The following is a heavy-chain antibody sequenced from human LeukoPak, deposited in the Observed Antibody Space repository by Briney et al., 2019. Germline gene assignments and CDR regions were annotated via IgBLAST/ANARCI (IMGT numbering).Heavy chain of an antibody. D-gene: IGHD3-10*01. CDR3: ARRWVRGGSMDV. J-gene: IGHJ6*03. CDR2: IYHTGST. CDR1: GYSISSGYY. V-gene: IGHV4-38-2*02. Sequence: SETLSLTCNVSGYSISSGYYWGWIRQPPGKGLQWIGSIYHTGSTYYNPSLKSRVTISVDTPKKQFSLKLSSVTAADTAVYYCARRWVRGGSMDVWGKGTTVTISS.